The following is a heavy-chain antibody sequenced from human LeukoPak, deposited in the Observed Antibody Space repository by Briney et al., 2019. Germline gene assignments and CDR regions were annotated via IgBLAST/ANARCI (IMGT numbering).Heavy chain of an antibody. D-gene: IGHD6-13*01. Sequence: QPGGSLRLSCAASGFTFSSYGMHWVRQAPGKGLEWVAFIRYDGSNKYYADSVKGRFTISRDNAKNSLYLQMNSLRAEDTAVYYCARVGAAAAGNWGQGTLVTVSS. CDR2: IRYDGSNK. J-gene: IGHJ4*02. CDR3: ARVGAAAAGN. CDR1: GFTFSSYG. V-gene: IGHV3-30*02.